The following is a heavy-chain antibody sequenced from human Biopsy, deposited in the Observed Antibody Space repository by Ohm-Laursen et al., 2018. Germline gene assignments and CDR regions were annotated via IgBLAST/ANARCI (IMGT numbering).Heavy chain of an antibody. CDR2: ISGSGVTK. V-gene: IGHV3-11*01. J-gene: IGHJ4*02. Sequence: SLRLSCAASGFTFGDYYMSWIRQAPGKGLEWLSYISGSGVTKMYADSVKCRFTVSRDNAKNSLYLEMNNLTVEDTAVYYCATDGAGSYNENWGQGTLVSVSS. CDR1: GFTFGDYY. CDR3: ATDGAGSYNEN. D-gene: IGHD3-10*01.